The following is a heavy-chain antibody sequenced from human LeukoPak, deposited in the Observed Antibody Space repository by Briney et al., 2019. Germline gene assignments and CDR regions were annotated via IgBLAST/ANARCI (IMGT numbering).Heavy chain of an antibody. D-gene: IGHD2-2*01. V-gene: IGHV5-51*01. CDR1: GYSFTNYW. CDR2: ISPGDSDT. CDR3: ARRSHYASDY. J-gene: IGHJ4*02. Sequence: GESLKISCKGSGYSFTNYWIGWVRQMPGKGLEWMGIISPGDSDTRYSPSFQGQVTISADRSISTAYLQWNSLKASDTAMYYCARRSHYASDYWGQGTLVTVSS.